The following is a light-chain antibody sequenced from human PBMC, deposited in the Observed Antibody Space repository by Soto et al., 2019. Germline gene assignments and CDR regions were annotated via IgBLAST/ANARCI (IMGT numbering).Light chain of an antibody. CDR1: SSNIGGNS. CDR3: GSWASSLSDYV. J-gene: IGLJ1*01. CDR2: DDN. Sequence: QSVLAQPPSVSAAPGQKVTISCSGGSSNIGGNSVSWYQQLPGTAPKLLIYDDNKRPSGIPDRFSGSKSGTSATLGITGFQHGDEADYYLGSWASSLSDYVFGNGTKVTV. V-gene: IGLV1-51*01.